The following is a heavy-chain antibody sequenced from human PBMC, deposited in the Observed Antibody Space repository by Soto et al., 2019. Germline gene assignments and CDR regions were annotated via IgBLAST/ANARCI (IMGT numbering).Heavy chain of an antibody. CDR1: GFTFGDYA. CDR2: IRSKAYGGTT. Sequence: SGGSLRLSCTASGFTFGDYAMSWVRQAPGKGLEWVGFIRSKAYGGTTEYAASVKGRFTISRDDSKSIAYLQMNSLKTEDTAVYYCVRATYFSDSSGYTRCLDYWGQGTLVTVSS. V-gene: IGHV3-49*04. J-gene: IGHJ4*02. D-gene: IGHD3-22*01. CDR3: VRATYFSDSSGYTRCLDY.